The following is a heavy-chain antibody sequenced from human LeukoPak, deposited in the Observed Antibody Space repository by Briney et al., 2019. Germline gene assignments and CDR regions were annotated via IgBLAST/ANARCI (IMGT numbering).Heavy chain of an antibody. CDR1: GYSFTAYY. J-gene: IGHJ4*02. CDR2: INPNSGGT. CDR3: ARDGGRGWEFDY. Sequence: ASVKVSCKASGYSFTAYYIHWVRQAPGQGLEWMGWINPNSGGTHYAQKFQGRVTMTRDTPISIAYMDLSRLTSDDTAVYYCARDGGRGWEFDYWGQGTLATVSS. V-gene: IGHV1-2*02. D-gene: IGHD6-19*01.